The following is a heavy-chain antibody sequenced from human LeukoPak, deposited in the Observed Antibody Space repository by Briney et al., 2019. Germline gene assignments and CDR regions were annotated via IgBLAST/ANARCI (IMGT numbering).Heavy chain of an antibody. D-gene: IGHD3-10*01. V-gene: IGHV3-7*01. CDR1: GFTFSSYW. CDR2: IKQDGSEK. CDR3: AINGGY. J-gene: IGHJ4*02. Sequence: PGGSLRLSCAASGFTFSSYWISWVRQAPGKGLEWVANIKQDGSEKYYVDSVKGRFTISRDNAKNSLYLQMNSLRAEDTAVYYCAINGGYWGQGTLVTVSS.